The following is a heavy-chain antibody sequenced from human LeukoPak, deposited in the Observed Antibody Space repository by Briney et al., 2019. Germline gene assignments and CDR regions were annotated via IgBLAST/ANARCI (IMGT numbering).Heavy chain of an antibody. J-gene: IGHJ4*02. V-gene: IGHV3-23*01. CDR2: IKGGSGDT. D-gene: IGHD2-21*02. CDR3: AKGGHDFNPFYC. CDR1: GGTFTTYG. Sequence: SCKASGGTFTTYGMGWVRQAPGKGLEWVACIKGGSGDTIYADTVQGRVTISRDNSKTTLFLQLDSLRADDTAVYYCAKGGHDFNPFYCWGQGTLVTVSS.